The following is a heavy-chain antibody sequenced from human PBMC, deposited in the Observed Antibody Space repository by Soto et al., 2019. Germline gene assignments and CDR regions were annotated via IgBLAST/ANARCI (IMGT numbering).Heavy chain of an antibody. CDR3: ARGRTTVTTEINAFDS. D-gene: IGHD4-17*01. Sequence: QVQLQESGPGLVKPSQTLSLTCTVSGGSISSGGYYWSWIRQHPGKGLEWIGYIYYSGSTYYNPPLKSRVTISVDTSKNQFSLKLSSVTAADTAVYYCARGRTTVTTEINAFDSWGQGTMVTVSS. V-gene: IGHV4-31*03. CDR1: GGSISSGGYY. CDR2: IYYSGST. J-gene: IGHJ3*02.